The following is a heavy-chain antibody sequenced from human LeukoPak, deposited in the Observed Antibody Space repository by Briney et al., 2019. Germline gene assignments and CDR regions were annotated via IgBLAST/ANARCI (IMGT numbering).Heavy chain of an antibody. D-gene: IGHD1-14*01. J-gene: IGHJ3*01. V-gene: IGHV3-74*01. CDR1: GFTFGNSW. CDR3: VVVVEPPDSDGFDV. CDR2: INADGGTA. Sequence: GGSLRLSCAASGFTFGNSWVHWVRRAPGKGLVWVSLINADGGTATYADSVKGRFTISRDNARNTLSLQMNSLTIEDTAVYYCVVVVEPPDSDGFDVWGQGTMITVSS.